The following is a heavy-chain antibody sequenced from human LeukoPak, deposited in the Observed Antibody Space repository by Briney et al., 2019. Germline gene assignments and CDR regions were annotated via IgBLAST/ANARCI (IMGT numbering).Heavy chain of an antibody. CDR2: IYYSGST. CDR3: ASGTAYYDSSGYYLKSNFDY. Sequence: PSETLSLTCTVSGGSISSYYWSWIRQPPGKGLEWIGYIYYSGSTNYNPSLKSRVTISVDTSKNQFSLKLSSVTAADTAVYYCASGTAYYDSSGYYLKSNFDYWGQGTLVTVSS. CDR1: GGSISSYY. J-gene: IGHJ4*02. D-gene: IGHD3-22*01. V-gene: IGHV4-59*08.